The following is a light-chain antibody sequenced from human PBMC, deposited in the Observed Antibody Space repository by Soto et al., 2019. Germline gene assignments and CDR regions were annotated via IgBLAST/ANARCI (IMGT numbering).Light chain of an antibody. CDR1: QSVGIY. Sequence: EIVLTQSPATLSLSPGERATLSCRASQSVGIYLAWYQQKPGQAPRLLIYDASKRATGIPARFSGSGSRTDFTLTISTLEPEDFAVYYCQQRSNWPLTFGPGTKVDIK. CDR3: QQRSNWPLT. V-gene: IGKV3-11*01. CDR2: DAS. J-gene: IGKJ3*01.